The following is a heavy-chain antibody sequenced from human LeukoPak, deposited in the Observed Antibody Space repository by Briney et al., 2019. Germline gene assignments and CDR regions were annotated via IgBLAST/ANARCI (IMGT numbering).Heavy chain of an antibody. CDR3: AKEIHQAYYYDSCFDY. V-gene: IGHV3-30*18. D-gene: IGHD3-22*01. Sequence: GGSLRLSCAASGFTFSSYGMHWVRQAPGKGLEWVAVISYDGSNKYYADSVKGRFTISRDNSKNTLYLQMNSLRAEDTAVYYCAKEIHQAYYYDSCFDYWGQGTLVTVSS. CDR1: GFTFSSYG. J-gene: IGHJ4*02. CDR2: ISYDGSNK.